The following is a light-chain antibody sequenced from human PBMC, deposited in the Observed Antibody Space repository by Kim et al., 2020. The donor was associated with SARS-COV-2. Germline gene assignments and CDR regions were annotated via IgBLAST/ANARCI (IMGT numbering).Light chain of an antibody. CDR1: SSNIGSRI. CDR3: AAWDGSLNGYV. J-gene: IGLJ1*01. V-gene: IGLV1-44*01. Sequence: GKRVTISCSGSSSNIGSRIVNWYQQLPGTAPKLLIYSNNQRPSGVPDRFSGSKSGTSGSLAISGLQSEDEADYYCAAWDGSLNGYVFGTGTKVTVL. CDR2: SNN.